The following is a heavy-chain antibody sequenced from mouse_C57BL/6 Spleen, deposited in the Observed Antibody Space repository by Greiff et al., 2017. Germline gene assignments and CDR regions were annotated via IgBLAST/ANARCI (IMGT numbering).Heavy chain of an antibody. CDR3: ARDSITTASMDY. D-gene: IGHD1-1*01. CDR2: ISSGSSTI. Sequence: EVQVVESGGGLVKPGGSLKLSCAASGFTFSDYGMHWVRQAPEKGLEWVAYISSGSSTIYYADTVKGRFTISRDNAKNTLFLQMTNLRAEDTAMYYCARDSITTASMDYWGQGTSVTVSS. J-gene: IGHJ4*01. V-gene: IGHV5-17*01. CDR1: GFTFSDYG.